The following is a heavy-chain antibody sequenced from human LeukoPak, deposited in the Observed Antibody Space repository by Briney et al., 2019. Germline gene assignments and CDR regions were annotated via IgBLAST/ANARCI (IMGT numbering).Heavy chain of an antibody. Sequence: GGSLRLSCAASGFTFSNYAMSWVRQAPGKGLEWVSAISGSGGSTYYADSVKGRFNISRDNSKSTLYLQMNSLRAEDTAVYYCATGYQYYDYYYMDVWGKGTTVTISS. CDR1: GFTFSNYA. J-gene: IGHJ6*03. CDR3: ATGYQYYDYYYMDV. D-gene: IGHD6-25*01. CDR2: ISGSGGST. V-gene: IGHV3-23*01.